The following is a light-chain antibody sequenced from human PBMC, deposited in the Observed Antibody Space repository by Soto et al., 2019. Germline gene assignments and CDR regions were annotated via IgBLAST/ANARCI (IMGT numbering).Light chain of an antibody. CDR3: LQSYSSPRT. J-gene: IGKJ2*01. V-gene: IGKV1-39*01. CDR2: GAS. CDR1: QTIINY. Sequence: DIQMTQSPASLSASVGDTVAITCRASQTIINYLSWFQFRPGTAPKLLVYGASSLQVGVPSRFRGGGSGTSFTLTITNLQPEDFASYFCLQSYSSPRTFGQGTKLDI.